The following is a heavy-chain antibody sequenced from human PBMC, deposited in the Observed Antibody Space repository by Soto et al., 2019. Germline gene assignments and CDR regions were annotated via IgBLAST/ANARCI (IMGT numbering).Heavy chain of an antibody. J-gene: IGHJ4*02. D-gene: IGHD1-26*01. CDR3: ARHVRAGGGSYHLDY. Sequence: PSETLSLTCAVSGGTIRSGGYSWSWIRQPPGKGLEWIGYIYYSGSTNYNPSLKSRVTISVDTSKNQFSLKLSSVTAADTAVYYCARHVRAGGGSYHLDYWGQGTLVTVSS. V-gene: IGHV4-61*08. CDR1: GGTIRSGGYS. CDR2: IYYSGST.